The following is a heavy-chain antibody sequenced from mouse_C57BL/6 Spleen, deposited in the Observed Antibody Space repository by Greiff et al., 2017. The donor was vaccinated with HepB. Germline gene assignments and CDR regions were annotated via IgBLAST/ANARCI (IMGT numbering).Heavy chain of an antibody. Sequence: QVQLQQSGAELVKPGASVKISCKASGYAFSSYWMNWVKQRPGKGLEWIGQIYPGDGDTNYNGKFKGKATLTADKSSSTAYMQLSSLTSEDSAVYFCARSQLRLHAMDYWGQGTSVTVSS. CDR1: GYAFSSYW. D-gene: IGHD3-2*02. V-gene: IGHV1-80*01. CDR2: IYPGDGDT. CDR3: ARSQLRLHAMDY. J-gene: IGHJ4*01.